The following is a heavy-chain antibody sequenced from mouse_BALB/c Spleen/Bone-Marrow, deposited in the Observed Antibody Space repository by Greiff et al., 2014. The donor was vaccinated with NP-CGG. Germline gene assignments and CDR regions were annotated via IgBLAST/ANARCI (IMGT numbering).Heavy chain of an antibody. J-gene: IGHJ4*01. CDR1: GFTFSSYG. CDR2: ISSGGSYT. CDR3: ARQYGNLGVMDY. D-gene: IGHD2-1*01. Sequence: EVQGVESGGDLVKPGGSLKLSCAASGFTFSSYGMSWVRQTPDKRLEWVATISSGGSYTYYPDSVKGRFTISRDNAKNTLYLRMSSLKSEDTAMYYCARQYGNLGVMDYWGQGTSVTVSS. V-gene: IGHV5-6*01.